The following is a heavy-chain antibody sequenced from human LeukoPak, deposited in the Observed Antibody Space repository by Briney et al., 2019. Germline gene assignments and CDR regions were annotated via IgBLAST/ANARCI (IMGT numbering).Heavy chain of an antibody. J-gene: IGHJ4*02. D-gene: IGHD6-25*01. V-gene: IGHV3-21*01. CDR1: GFTFSRNS. CDR3: AREAAPTTGRHFDY. CDR2: IDTSGSYT. Sequence: GGSLRLSCAASGFTFSRNSMIWVRQAPGKGLEWISLIDTSGSYTWYAGSVKGRFTISRDNAKNSLNLQMNSLRVEDTAVYYCAREAAPTTGRHFDYWGQGTLVTVSS.